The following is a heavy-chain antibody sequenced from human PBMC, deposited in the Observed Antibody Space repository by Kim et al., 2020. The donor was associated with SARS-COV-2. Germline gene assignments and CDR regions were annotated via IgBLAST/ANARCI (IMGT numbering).Heavy chain of an antibody. CDR3: AWSGGFDY. D-gene: IGHD3-3*01. Sequence: DSDTRYSPSFQGQVTISVDKSISTAYLGWSSLKASDTATYYCAWSGGFDYWGQGTLVTVSS. CDR2: DSDT. V-gene: IGHV5-51*01. J-gene: IGHJ4*02.